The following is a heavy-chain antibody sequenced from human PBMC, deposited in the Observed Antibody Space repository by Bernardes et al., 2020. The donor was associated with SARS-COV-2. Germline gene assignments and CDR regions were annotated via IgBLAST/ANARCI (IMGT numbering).Heavy chain of an antibody. V-gene: IGHV3-7*01. CDR1: GFIFSGSW. J-gene: IGHJ4*02. CDR3: ARDSGNFYIDY. D-gene: IGHD1-26*01. CDR2: IRQDGRQ. Sequence: GGSLRLSCAASGFIFSGSWMSWVRQAPGRGLEWVANIRQDGRQFYVASVKGRLTISRDNAKNSLYLQMNNLRVEDTAVYYCARDSGNFYIDYWGQGSLVTVSS.